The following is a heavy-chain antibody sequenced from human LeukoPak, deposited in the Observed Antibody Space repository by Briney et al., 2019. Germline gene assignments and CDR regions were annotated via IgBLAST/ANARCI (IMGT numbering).Heavy chain of an antibody. CDR3: AKDNIQLWFFDY. D-gene: IGHD5-18*01. Sequence: PGGSLRLSCAASGFTFSSYGMHRVRQAPGKGLEWVAVISYDGSNKYYADSVKGRFTISRDNSKNTLYLQMNSLRAEDTAVYYCAKDNIQLWFFDYWGQGTLVTVSS. J-gene: IGHJ4*02. CDR2: ISYDGSNK. CDR1: GFTFSSYG. V-gene: IGHV3-30*18.